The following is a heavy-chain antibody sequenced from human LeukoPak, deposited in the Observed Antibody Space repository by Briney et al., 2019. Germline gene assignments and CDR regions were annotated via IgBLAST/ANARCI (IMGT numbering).Heavy chain of an antibody. CDR3: ASPSTAMASNYYFDY. V-gene: IGHV3-49*03. Sequence: GGSLRLSCTASGFTFGDYAMSWFRQAPGKGLEWVGFIRSKAYGGTTEYAASVKGRFTISRDDSKSIAYLQLNSLRAEDTAVYYCASPSTAMASNYYFDYWGQGTLVTVSS. CDR2: IRSKAYGGTT. D-gene: IGHD5-18*01. CDR1: GFTFGDYA. J-gene: IGHJ4*02.